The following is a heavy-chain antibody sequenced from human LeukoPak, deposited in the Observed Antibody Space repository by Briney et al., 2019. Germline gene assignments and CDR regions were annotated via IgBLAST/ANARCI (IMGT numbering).Heavy chain of an antibody. J-gene: IGHJ5*02. CDR2: IKQDGSEK. CDR1: GFTFSSYW. V-gene: IGHV3-7*01. D-gene: IGHD2-15*01. CDR3: ARGGYCSGGSCYPLGS. Sequence: GGSLRLSCAASGFTFSSYWMSWVRQAPGKGLEGVANIKQDGSEKYYVDSVKGRFTISRDNAKNSLYLQMNSLIAEDTAVYYCARGGYCSGGSCYPLGSWGQGTLVTVSS.